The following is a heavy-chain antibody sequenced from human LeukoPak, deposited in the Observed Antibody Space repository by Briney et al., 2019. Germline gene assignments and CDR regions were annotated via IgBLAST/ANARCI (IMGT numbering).Heavy chain of an antibody. CDR3: ARRLEGIYNDVFDI. J-gene: IGHJ3*02. Sequence: GESLRISCQGSGYTFTTHWIGWVRQMPGKGLELMGVIYPDDSDTRYSPSFQGQVTIPVDKSTTTAHLQWRSLKASDTAMYYCARRLEGIYNDVFDIWGQGTMVTVSS. V-gene: IGHV5-51*01. CDR2: IYPDDSDT. D-gene: IGHD5-24*01. CDR1: GYTFTTHW.